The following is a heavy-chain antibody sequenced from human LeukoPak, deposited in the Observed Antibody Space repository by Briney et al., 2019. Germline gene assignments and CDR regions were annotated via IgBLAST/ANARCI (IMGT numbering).Heavy chain of an antibody. CDR3: ARSTVVPRADFDV. CDR1: TFTFSYYE. CDR2: ISSVGTTI. D-gene: IGHD4-23*01. V-gene: IGHV3-48*03. Sequence: GGSLRLSCAASTFTFSYYEMNWVRQAPGKGLEWVSYISSVGTTIYYADSVKGRFTISRDNAKNSLYLQMNSLRAEDTAIYYCARSTVVPRADFDVWGQGTMVTVS. J-gene: IGHJ3*01.